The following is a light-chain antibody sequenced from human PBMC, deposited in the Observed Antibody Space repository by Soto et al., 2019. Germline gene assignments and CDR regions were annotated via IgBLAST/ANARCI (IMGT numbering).Light chain of an antibody. CDR1: QSRNSGY. V-gene: IGKV3-20*01. J-gene: IGKJ5*01. Sequence: GVASVSWWVSQSRNSGYLAWYQQKPGQAPRLLIYGASSRATGIPDRFSGSRSGTNFTLTISSLQPDDFATYYCQQSYSTPITFGQGPRLE. CDR2: GAS. CDR3: QQSYSTPIT.